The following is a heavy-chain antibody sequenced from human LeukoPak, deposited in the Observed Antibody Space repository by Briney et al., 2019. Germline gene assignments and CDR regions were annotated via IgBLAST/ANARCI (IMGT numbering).Heavy chain of an antibody. CDR2: INHSGST. J-gene: IGHJ4*02. CDR3: ARGAVQLWSLYYFDY. CDR1: GGSFSGYY. D-gene: IGHD5-18*01. V-gene: IGHV4-34*01. Sequence: PSETLSLTCAVYGGSFSGYYWSWIRQPPGKGLEWLGEINHSGSTNYNPSLKSRVTISVDTSKNQFSLKLSSVTAADTAVYYCARGAVQLWSLYYFDYWGQGTLVTVSS.